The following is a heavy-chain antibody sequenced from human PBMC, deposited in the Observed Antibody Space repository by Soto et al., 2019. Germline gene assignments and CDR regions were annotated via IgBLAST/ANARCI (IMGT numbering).Heavy chain of an antibody. V-gene: IGHV1-46*03. CDR1: GYTFTSHY. CDR2: INPSGGST. CDR3: ARGGYNWNDAISDY. Sequence: QVQLVQSGAEVKKPGASVQVSCKASGYTFTSHYMHWVRQAPGQGLEWMGMINPSGGSTYYPQKFQGRVTMTSDTSTSTVYMELSSLRSEDTAVYYCARGGYNWNDAISDYWGQGTLVTVSS. J-gene: IGHJ4*02. D-gene: IGHD1-1*01.